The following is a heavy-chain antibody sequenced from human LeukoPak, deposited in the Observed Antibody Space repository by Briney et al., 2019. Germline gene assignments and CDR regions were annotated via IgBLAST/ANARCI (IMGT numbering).Heavy chain of an antibody. CDR1: GYTFSGYG. D-gene: IGHD3-10*01. J-gene: IGHJ6*03. V-gene: IGHV1-18*01. CDR2: ISAYNGDT. Sequence: ASVRVSCKASGYTFSGYGISWVRQAPGQGLEWMGWISAYNGDTNYAQTLQGRVTMTTDITTSTAYMEVRSLRSDDTAVYYCAKGGRRRGELIGNYYYMDVWGKGTTVTISS. CDR3: AKGGRRRGELIGNYYYMDV.